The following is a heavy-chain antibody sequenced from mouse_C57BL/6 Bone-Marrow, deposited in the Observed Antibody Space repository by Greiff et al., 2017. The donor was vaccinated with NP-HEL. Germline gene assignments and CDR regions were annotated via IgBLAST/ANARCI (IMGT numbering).Heavy chain of an antibody. D-gene: IGHD1-1*01. CDR1: GFSFNTYA. CDR2: IRSKSNNYAT. J-gene: IGHJ2*01. Sequence: EVQGVESGGGLVQPKGSLKLSCAASGFSFNTYAMNWVRQAPGKGLEWVARIRSKSNNYATYYADSVKDRFTISRDDSESMLYLQMNNLKTEDTAMYYCVRHGGSSYDFDYWGQGTTLTVSS. CDR3: VRHGGSSYDFDY. V-gene: IGHV10-1*01.